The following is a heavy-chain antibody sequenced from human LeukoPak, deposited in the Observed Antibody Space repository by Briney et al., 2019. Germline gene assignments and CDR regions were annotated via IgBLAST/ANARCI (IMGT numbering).Heavy chain of an antibody. J-gene: IGHJ6*03. CDR1: GGTFSSYA. D-gene: IGHD3-3*01. Sequence: GSSVKVSCKASGGTFSSYAISWARQAPGQGLDWMGGIIPMFGTANYAQKFHGRVTITADESTSTAYMELSSLRSEDTAVYYCAAGAYYDFWSGYANYYHYYMDVWGKGTTVTVSS. V-gene: IGHV1-69*01. CDR3: AAGAYYDFWSGYANYYHYYMDV. CDR2: IIPMFGTA.